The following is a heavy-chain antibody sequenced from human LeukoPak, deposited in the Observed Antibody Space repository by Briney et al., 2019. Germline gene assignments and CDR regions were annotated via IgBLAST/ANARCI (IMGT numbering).Heavy chain of an antibody. CDR2: LTQFFRRT. J-gene: IGHJ5*02. D-gene: IGHD3-10*01. V-gene: IGHV1-69*05. Sequence: SVKVSCKASGGSFRTYPISWVRQAPGQGLEWMGGLTQFFRRTNYTQKFQGRLTITTDESSSTAYMELSDLRSDDTAVYYCATSESGRSWDWFAPWGQGTLVTVSS. CDR3: ATSESGRSWDWFAP. CDR1: GGSFRTYP.